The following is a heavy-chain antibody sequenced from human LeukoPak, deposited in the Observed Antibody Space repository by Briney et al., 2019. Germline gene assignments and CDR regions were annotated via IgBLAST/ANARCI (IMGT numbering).Heavy chain of an antibody. D-gene: IGHD3-10*01. V-gene: IGHV5-51*01. J-gene: IGHJ6*02. CDR1: GYSFTSYW. CDR2: IYPGDSDT. Sequence: GESLMISCKGSGYSFTSYWIGWVRQMPGKGLEWMGIIYPGDSDTRYSPSFQGQVTISADKSISTAYLQWSSLKASDTAMYYCARLSYYGSGSYLGMDVWGQGTTVTVSS. CDR3: ARLSYYGSGSYLGMDV.